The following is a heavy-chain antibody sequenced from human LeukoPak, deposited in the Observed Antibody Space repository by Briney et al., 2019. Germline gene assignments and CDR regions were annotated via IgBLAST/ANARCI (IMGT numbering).Heavy chain of an antibody. Sequence: PGGSLRLSCAASGFTFSSYSMNWVRQAPGKGLEWVSYISSSSSTIYYADSVKGRFTISRDNAKNSLYLQMNSLRAEDTAVYYCARRMGSSGYYYLDYWGQGTLVTVS. CDR3: ARRMGSSGYYYLDY. CDR1: GFTFSSYS. V-gene: IGHV3-48*01. CDR2: ISSSSSTI. J-gene: IGHJ4*02. D-gene: IGHD3-22*01.